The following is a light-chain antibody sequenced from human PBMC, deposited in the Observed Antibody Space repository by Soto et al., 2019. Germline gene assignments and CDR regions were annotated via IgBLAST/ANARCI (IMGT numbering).Light chain of an antibody. J-gene: IGLJ1*01. CDR1: SSDVGGYKY. V-gene: IGLV2-14*01. CDR3: SSFTIRTTGV. CDR2: EVT. Sequence: QSVLTQPASVSGSPGQSITVSCTGTSSDVGGYKYVSWYQQHPGKAPKLMIYEVTNRPSGVSNRFSGSKSGNTASLTISGLQAEDEADYYCSSFTIRTTGVFGTGTKSPS.